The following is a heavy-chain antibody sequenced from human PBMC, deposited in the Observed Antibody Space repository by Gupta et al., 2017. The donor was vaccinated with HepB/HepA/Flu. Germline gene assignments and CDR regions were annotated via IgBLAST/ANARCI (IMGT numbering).Heavy chain of an antibody. CDR1: GFTFSSYS. V-gene: IGHV3-21*01. J-gene: IGHJ5*02. CDR2: ISSSSSYI. Sequence: EVQLVESGGGLVKPGGSLRLSCAASGFTFSSYSMHWVRQAPGKGLEWVSSISSSSSYIYYADSVKGRVTISRDNAKNSLYLQMNSLRAEDTAVYYCARDFDAAESTRAKSWFDPWGQGTLVTVSS. CDR3: ARDFDAAESTRAKSWFDP. D-gene: IGHD3-9*01.